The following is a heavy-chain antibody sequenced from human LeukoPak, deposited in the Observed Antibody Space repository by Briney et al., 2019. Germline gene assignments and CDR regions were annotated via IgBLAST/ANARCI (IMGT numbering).Heavy chain of an antibody. D-gene: IGHD6-13*01. Sequence: SVKVSCKASGGTFSSYTISWVRQAPGQGLEWMGRIIPILGIANYAQKFQGRVTITADKSTSTAYMELSSLRSEDTAVYYCAPQLNTGYSSSWQFDPWGQGTLVTVSS. V-gene: IGHV1-69*02. CDR3: APQLNTGYSSSWQFDP. CDR2: IIPILGIA. CDR1: GGTFSSYT. J-gene: IGHJ5*02.